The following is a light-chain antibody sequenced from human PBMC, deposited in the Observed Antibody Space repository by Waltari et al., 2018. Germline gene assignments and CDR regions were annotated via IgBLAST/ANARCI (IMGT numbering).Light chain of an antibody. CDR3: ALYVHSGLWI. CDR2: YID. Sequence: QTVVTQEPSFSVSPGGTVTLPCGLNSGYVSATNFPSWYQQTPGQPQRARMYYIDSRTSGVPNRFSGSIIGDKAALTITGAQADDESDYYCALYVHSGLWIFGGGTRLTVL. J-gene: IGLJ2*01. CDR1: SGYVSATNF. V-gene: IGLV8-61*01.